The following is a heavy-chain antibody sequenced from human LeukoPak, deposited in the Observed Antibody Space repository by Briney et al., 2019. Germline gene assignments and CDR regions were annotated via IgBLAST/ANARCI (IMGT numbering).Heavy chain of an antibody. J-gene: IGHJ4*02. CDR3: ARDGEGYCGGTSCRVFDY. Sequence: GGSLRLSCAASGFTFSNYWMHWVRQAPGKGLMGVSRINTDETSTSYADSVKGRFTISRDNSRNTLYLQMNSLRAEDTAVYYCARDGEGYCGGTSCRVFDYWGQGTLVTVSS. CDR1: GFTFSNYW. V-gene: IGHV3-74*01. D-gene: IGHD2-15*01. CDR2: INTDETST.